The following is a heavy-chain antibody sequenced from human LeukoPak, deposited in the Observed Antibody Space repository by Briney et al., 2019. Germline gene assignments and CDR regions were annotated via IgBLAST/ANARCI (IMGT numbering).Heavy chain of an antibody. CDR1: GSTFSTYW. CDR3: ARLMFLWPPIYFDY. V-gene: IGHV3-7*01. D-gene: IGHD2-8*01. Sequence: GGSLRLSCAAAGSTFSTYWMSWVRRAAGKGLEWVANINQDGSQTFYVDSVKGGSTISRDNPGNSVYLQMNSLRAAGTAVYYCARLMFLWPPIYFDYWGQGTLVTVSS. J-gene: IGHJ4*02. CDR2: INQDGSQT.